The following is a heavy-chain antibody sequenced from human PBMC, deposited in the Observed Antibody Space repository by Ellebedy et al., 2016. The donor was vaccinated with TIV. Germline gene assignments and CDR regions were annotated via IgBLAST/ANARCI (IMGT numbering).Heavy chain of an antibody. V-gene: IGHV4-34*08. D-gene: IGHD6-19*01. CDR2: VNQSGRT. J-gene: IGHJ4*02. CDR1: GVSFSRYR. Sequence: GSLRLSCAASGVSFSRYRMSWVRQPPGKGLEWIGEVNQSGRTNYHPSLKGRVTISVDTSKNQFSLRLSSVTAADTAVYYCAEGRSGWYYFDYWGQGTLVTVS. CDR3: AEGRSGWYYFDY.